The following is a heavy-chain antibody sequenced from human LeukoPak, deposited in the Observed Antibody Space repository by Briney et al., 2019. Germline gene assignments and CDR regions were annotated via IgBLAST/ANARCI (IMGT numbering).Heavy chain of an antibody. Sequence: SETLSLACSVSGGSISSYYWSWVRQPPGKGLEWIGYIYYSGNTNYNPSLKSRVTISLDTSKNQLSLKLSSVTAADTAVYYCARSNKYSSSWYDYFDYWGQGALVTVSS. D-gene: IGHD6-13*01. CDR2: IYYSGNT. V-gene: IGHV4-59*01. CDR3: ARSNKYSSSWYDYFDY. J-gene: IGHJ4*02. CDR1: GGSISSYY.